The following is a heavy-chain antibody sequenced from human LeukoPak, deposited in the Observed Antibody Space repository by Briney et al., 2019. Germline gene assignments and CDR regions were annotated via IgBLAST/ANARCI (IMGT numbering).Heavy chain of an antibody. D-gene: IGHD3-3*01. CDR1: GYTFTSYG. Sequence: ASVKVSCKASGYTFTSYGISWVRQAPGQGLEWMGWISAYNGNTNYAQKLQGRVTMTTDTSTSTAYMELRSLRSDDTAVYYCARAIHRDYDFWSGYYWDYYYYGMDVWGQGTTVTVSS. V-gene: IGHV1-18*01. CDR2: ISAYNGNT. CDR3: ARAIHRDYDFWSGYYWDYYYYGMDV. J-gene: IGHJ6*02.